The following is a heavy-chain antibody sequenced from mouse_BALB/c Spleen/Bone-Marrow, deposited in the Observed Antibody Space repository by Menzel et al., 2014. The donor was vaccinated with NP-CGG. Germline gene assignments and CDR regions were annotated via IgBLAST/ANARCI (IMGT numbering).Heavy chain of an antibody. V-gene: IGHV1S16*01. J-gene: IGHJ3*01. D-gene: IGHD1-1*01. CDR1: GYTFTSYY. CDR2: INPSNGGA. CDR3: TTSRDYNGFAY. Sequence: QVQLQQSGAELVKPGASVKLSCKASGYTFTSYYMYWVKQRPGQGLEWIGEINPSNGGADYNEKFKIKATLTVDKSSSTAYMQLSSLTSEDSAVYYCTTSRDYNGFAYWGQGTLVTVSA.